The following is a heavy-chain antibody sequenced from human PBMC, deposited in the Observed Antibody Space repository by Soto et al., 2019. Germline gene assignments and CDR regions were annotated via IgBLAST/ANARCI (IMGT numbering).Heavy chain of an antibody. D-gene: IGHD6-6*01. CDR3: EKAPQTKRSTAARSWLVT. CDR2: ISGSGGST. V-gene: IGHV3-23*01. Sequence: GVSLRLSCAASGFTFSSYAMSWVRQAPGKGLEWVSAISGSGGSTYYADSVKGRFTISRDNSKNTLYLQMNSLRAEDTAVHHCEKAPQTKRSTAARSWLVTWGQGSRVTVSP. J-gene: IGHJ5*02. CDR1: GFTFSSYA.